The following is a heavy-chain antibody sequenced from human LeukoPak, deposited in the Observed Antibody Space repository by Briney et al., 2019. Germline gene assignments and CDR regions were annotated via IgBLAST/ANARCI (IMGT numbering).Heavy chain of an antibody. V-gene: IGHV4-39*01. CDR1: GGSISGSSYY. Sequence: KPSETLSLTCTVSGGSISGSSYYWGWIRQPPGKGLEWIGSIYYSGSTYYNPSLKSRVTISVDTSKNQFSLKLSSVTAADTAVYYCAGLSIVVVPAAMEYYYYYGMDVWGQGTTVTVSS. J-gene: IGHJ6*02. D-gene: IGHD2-2*01. CDR2: IYYSGST. CDR3: AGLSIVVVPAAMEYYYYYGMDV.